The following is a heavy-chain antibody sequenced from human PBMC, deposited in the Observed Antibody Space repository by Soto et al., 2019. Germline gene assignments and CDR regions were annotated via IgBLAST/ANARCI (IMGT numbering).Heavy chain of an antibody. V-gene: IGHV3-66*01. Sequence: EVQLVESGGDLVQPGGSLRLSCVASGFTVSSNYMSWVRQAPGKGLEWVSVLYSGGNTYYADSVKGRFTFSRDNSQNTLYLQMNSLRAEDTAVYYGARARYTANWYDHWGQGTLVTVSS. J-gene: IGHJ5*02. CDR3: ARARYTANWYDH. CDR1: GFTVSSNY. D-gene: IGHD3-16*02. CDR2: LYSGGNT.